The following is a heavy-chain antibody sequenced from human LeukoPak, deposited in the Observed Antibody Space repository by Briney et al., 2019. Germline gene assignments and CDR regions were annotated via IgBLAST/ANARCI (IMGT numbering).Heavy chain of an antibody. J-gene: IGHJ4*02. D-gene: IGHD6-13*01. Sequence: PSETLSLTCSVSTYSISSAYYWGWIRPPPGKGLQWIGSIYHSGSTSYNPSLKSRVTISVDTSKNQFSLKLSSVTAADTAVYYCARGGSSSWFDYWGQGTLVTVSS. CDR2: IYHSGST. CDR3: ARGGSSSWFDY. V-gene: IGHV4-38-2*02. CDR1: TYSISSAYY.